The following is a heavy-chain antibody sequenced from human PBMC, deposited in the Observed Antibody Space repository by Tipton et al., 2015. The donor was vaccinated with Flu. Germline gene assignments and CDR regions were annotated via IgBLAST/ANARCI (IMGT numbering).Heavy chain of an antibody. CDR2: INPSGGST. J-gene: IGHJ6*02. CDR1: GYTFTSYY. Sequence: QVQLVQSGAEVKKPGASVKVSCKASGYTFTSYYMHWVRQAPGQGLEWMGIINPSGGSTSYAQKFQGRVTMTRDTSTSTVYMELSSLRSEDTAVYYCARMGLERLTGHYYYYYGMDVWGQGTTVTVSS. V-gene: IGHV1-46*01. D-gene: IGHD1-1*01. CDR3: ARMGLERLTGHYYYYYGMDV.